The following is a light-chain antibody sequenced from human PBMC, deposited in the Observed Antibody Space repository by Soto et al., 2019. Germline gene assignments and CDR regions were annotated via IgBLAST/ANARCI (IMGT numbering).Light chain of an antibody. J-gene: IGKJ1*01. CDR2: GAS. CDR3: QQYGSSPPWT. V-gene: IGKV3-20*01. Sequence: EILLTQSPGTLSLSPGERGTLSCRASQSVSNNYLAWFQHKPGQAPRLLIFGASTRATGIPDRFSGSGSGTRFTLTISSLEPEDVAVYYCQQYGSSPPWTFGQGTKVDIK. CDR1: QSVSNNY.